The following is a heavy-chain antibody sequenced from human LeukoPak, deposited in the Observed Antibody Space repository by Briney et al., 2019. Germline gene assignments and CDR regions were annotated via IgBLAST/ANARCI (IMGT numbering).Heavy chain of an antibody. D-gene: IGHD2-8*02. V-gene: IGHV3-74*01. J-gene: IGHJ4*02. CDR3: ARSAGGNYFDY. Sequence: GGSLRLSCAASGFSFSSYWMHWVRQAPGKGLVWVSRINNDGTATVYADSAKGRFTISRDNAKNTLSLQMNSLSAEDTAVYYCARSAGGNYFDYWDQGTLVTVSS. CDR1: GFSFSSYW. CDR2: INNDGTAT.